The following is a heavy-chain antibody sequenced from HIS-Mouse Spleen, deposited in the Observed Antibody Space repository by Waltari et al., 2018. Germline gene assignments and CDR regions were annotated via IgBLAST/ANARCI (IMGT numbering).Heavy chain of an antibody. CDR2: IGTAGDT. V-gene: IGHV3-13*01. Sequence: EVQLVESGGGLVQPGGSLRLSCAASGFTFSSYDMPWVRQATGKGLEWVSAIGTAGDTYYPGSVKGRFTISRENAKNSLYLQMNSLRAGDTAVYYCARSGIGDAFDIWGQGTMVTVSS. CDR3: ARSGIGDAFDI. D-gene: IGHD1-20*01. CDR1: GFTFSSYD. J-gene: IGHJ3*02.